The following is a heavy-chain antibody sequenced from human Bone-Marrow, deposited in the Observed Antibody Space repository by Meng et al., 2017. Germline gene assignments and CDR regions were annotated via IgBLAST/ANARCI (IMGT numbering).Heavy chain of an antibody. D-gene: IGHD3-22*01. CDR1: GFTFSSYS. J-gene: IGHJ3*02. CDR2: ISSSSSYI. V-gene: IGHV3-21*01. Sequence: GESLKISCAASGFTFSSYSMNWVRQAPGKGLEWVSSISSSSSYIYYADSVKGRFTISRDNAKNSLYLQMNSLRAEDTAVYYCARDVSQTYYYDSSGYSAFDIWVQGTMVPSPQ. CDR3: ARDVSQTYYYDSSGYSAFDI.